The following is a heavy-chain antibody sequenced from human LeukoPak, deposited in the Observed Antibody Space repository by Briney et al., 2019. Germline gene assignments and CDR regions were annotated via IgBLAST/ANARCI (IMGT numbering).Heavy chain of an antibody. CDR2: ISGSGGST. Sequence: HPGGSLRLSCAASGFTFSSYAMSWVRQAPGKGLEWVSAISGSGGSTYYADSVKGRFTISRDNSKNTLYLQMNSLRAEDTAVYYCAKRTGGYSGYPDWGQGTLVTVSS. J-gene: IGHJ1*01. CDR3: AKRTGGYSGYPD. D-gene: IGHD5-12*01. V-gene: IGHV3-23*01. CDR1: GFTFSSYA.